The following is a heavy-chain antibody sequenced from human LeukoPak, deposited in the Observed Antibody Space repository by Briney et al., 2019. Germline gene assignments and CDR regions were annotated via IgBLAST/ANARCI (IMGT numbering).Heavy chain of an antibody. V-gene: IGHV3-23*01. CDR1: GFTFSNFG. J-gene: IGHJ5*02. CDR2: IGARGETT. Sequence: GGSLRLSCVASGFTFSNFGMNWIRQAPGKGLEWVSTIGARGETTDYAASVRGRFTVSRDNSKNTLYVQMNSLRADDTALYYFAKYMTTGIARYFDPWGQGTLVTVSS. D-gene: IGHD1-1*01. CDR3: AKYMTTGIARYFDP.